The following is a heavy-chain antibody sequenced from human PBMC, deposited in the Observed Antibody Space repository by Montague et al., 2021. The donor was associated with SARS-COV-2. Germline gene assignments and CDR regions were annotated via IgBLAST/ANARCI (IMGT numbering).Heavy chain of an antibody. CDR2: MHFTGKT. J-gene: IGHJ4*02. D-gene: IGHD3-10*01. CDR3: ARDRFDFGAGRRGTIDF. V-gene: IGHV4-4*07. Sequence: SETLSLTCSVSGDSITNHYWSWIRQPAGKGLEWIGRMHFTGKTNFSPFFSSRLTMSADTSKNQFSLKLTSVTAADTAIYFCARDRFDFGAGRRGTIDFWGRGTLVTVSS. CDR1: GDSITNHY.